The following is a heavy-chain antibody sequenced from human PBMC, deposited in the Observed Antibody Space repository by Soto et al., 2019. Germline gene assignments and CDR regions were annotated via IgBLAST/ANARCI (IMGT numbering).Heavy chain of an antibody. CDR3: ASSAIYVVVPAAMPSWFDP. CDR1: GFTFSSYA. V-gene: IGHV3-30-3*01. D-gene: IGHD2-2*01. J-gene: IGHJ5*02. CDR2: ISYDGSNK. Sequence: GGSLRLSCAASGFTFSSYAMHWVRQAPGKGLEWVAVISYDGSNKYYADSVKGRFTISRDNSKNTLYLQMNSLRAEDTAVYYCASSAIYVVVPAAMPSWFDPWGQGTLVTVSS.